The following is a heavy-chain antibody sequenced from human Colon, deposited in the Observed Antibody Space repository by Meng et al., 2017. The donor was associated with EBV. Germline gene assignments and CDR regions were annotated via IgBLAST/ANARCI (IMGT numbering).Heavy chain of an antibody. Sequence: QVHRQEPGPVLVKPSQTLSLTGTVSGGSISSGGYSWSWIRQHPGKGLEWIGYIYYSGSTYYNPSLKSRVTISIDTSKNQFSLKLSSVTAADTAVYYCARGPSRWLQFSFDYWGQGTLVTVSS. CDR3: ARGPSRWLQFSFDY. CDR2: IYYSGST. D-gene: IGHD5-24*01. V-gene: IGHV4-31*03. J-gene: IGHJ4*02. CDR1: GGSISSGGYS.